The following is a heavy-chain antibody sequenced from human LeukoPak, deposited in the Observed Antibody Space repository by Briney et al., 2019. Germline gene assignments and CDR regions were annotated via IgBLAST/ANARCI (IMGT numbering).Heavy chain of an antibody. J-gene: IGHJ5*02. CDR2: INSDGSST. V-gene: IGHV3-74*01. D-gene: IGHD3-3*01. CDR3: ASYRGDFWSGYYSNWFDP. Sequence: PGGSLRLXCAASGFTFSGYWMHWVRQAPGKGLVWVSRINSDGSSTSYADSVKGRFTISRDNAKNTLYLQMNSLRAEDTAVYYCASYRGDFWSGYYSNWFDPWGQGTLVTVSS. CDR1: GFTFSGYW.